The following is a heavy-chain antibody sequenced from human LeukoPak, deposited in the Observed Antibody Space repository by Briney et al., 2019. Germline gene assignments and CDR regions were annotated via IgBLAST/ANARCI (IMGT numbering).Heavy chain of an antibody. J-gene: IGHJ6*03. D-gene: IGHD2-2*01. CDR1: GYTFTSHC. Sequence: AAVKVSCKASGYTFTSHCISWVRQATAQGLEWMGWISNYNGNTNYAQKLQDRLFITTDTYTSTPYVDLRSLSSDDTAVYYCARGREDIVLLPGTKRKSYYMDVWGKGTTVTVSS. CDR2: ISNYNGNT. V-gene: IGHV1-18*01. CDR3: ARGREDIVLLPGTKRKSYYMDV.